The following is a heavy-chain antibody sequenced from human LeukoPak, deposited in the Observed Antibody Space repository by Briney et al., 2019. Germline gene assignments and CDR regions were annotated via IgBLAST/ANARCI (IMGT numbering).Heavy chain of an antibody. V-gene: IGHV4-59*08. Sequence: ASETLSLTCSVSGGSISNYYWSWIRQPPGEGLEWIAYIYYSGSTKYSPSLQSRVTISVDTSNNQFSLKVSSVTAADTAVYYCARHMNGGTYPMDVWGQGTTVTVSS. J-gene: IGHJ6*02. CDR2: IYYSGST. D-gene: IGHD1-26*01. CDR1: GGSISNYY. CDR3: ARHMNGGTYPMDV.